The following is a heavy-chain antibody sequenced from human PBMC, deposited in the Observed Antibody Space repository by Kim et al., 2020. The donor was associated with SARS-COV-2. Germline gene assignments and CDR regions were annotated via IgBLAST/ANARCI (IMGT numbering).Heavy chain of an antibody. CDR1: GDTFTTYG. CDR2: INTNTGNP. D-gene: IGHD6-13*01. CDR3: AGERSTSLDY. V-gene: IGHV7-4-1*02. Sequence: ASVKVSCKASGDTFTTYGMNWVRQAPGQGLEWMGWINTNTGNPTYAQGFTGRFVFSLDTSVSTAYLQISSLKAEDTAVYYCAGERSTSLDYWGQGTLVTVSS. J-gene: IGHJ4*02.